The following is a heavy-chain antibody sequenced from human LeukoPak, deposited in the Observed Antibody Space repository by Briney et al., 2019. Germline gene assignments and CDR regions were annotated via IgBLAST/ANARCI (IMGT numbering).Heavy chain of an antibody. J-gene: IGHJ6*04. CDR2: IHYSGST. CDR3: ARVRIMVRGGGMDV. D-gene: IGHD3-10*01. Sequence: SETLSLTCSVSGGSIRSHYWSWIRQPPGKGLEWIGYIHYSGSTNYNPSLTNRVTISVDTSNSQFSLKLISVTAADTAVYYCARVRIMVRGGGMDVWGKGTTVTFST. CDR1: GGSIRSHY. V-gene: IGHV4-59*11.